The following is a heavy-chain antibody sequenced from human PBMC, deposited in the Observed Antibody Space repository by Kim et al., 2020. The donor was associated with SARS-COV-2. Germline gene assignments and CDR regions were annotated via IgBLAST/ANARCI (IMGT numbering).Heavy chain of an antibody. Sequence: SETLSLTCAVYGGSFSGYYWSWIRQPPGKGLEWIGEINHSGSTNYNPSLKSRVTISVDTSKNQFSLKLSSVTAADTAVYYCARISLRLLWFGELQGWFDPWGQGTLVTVSS. CDR3: ARISLRLLWFGELQGWFDP. D-gene: IGHD3-10*01. CDR2: INHSGST. CDR1: GGSFSGYY. V-gene: IGHV4-34*01. J-gene: IGHJ5*02.